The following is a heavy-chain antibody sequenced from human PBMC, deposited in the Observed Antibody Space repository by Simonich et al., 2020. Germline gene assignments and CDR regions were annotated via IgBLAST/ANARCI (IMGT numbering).Heavy chain of an antibody. CDR2: IKRDGSRT. CDR1: GFTFSSYW. D-gene: IGHD4-4*01. CDR3: ARDYSNYDAFDI. J-gene: IGHJ3*02. Sequence: EVQLVESGGGLVQPGGSLRLSCAASGFTFSSYWMHWVRQAPGKGLVWVSRIKRDGSRTSYADSVKGRFTISRDNAKNTLYLQMNSLRAEDTAVYYCARDYSNYDAFDIWGQGTMVTVSS. V-gene: IGHV3-74*01.